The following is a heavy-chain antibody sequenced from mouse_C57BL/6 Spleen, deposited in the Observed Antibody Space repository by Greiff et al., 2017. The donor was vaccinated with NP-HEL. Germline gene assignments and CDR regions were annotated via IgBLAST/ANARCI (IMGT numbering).Heavy chain of an antibody. CDR3: TAYYYGSRRGFAY. CDR1: GFTFSDAW. CDR2: IINTSTNHAT. V-gene: IGHV6-6*01. Sequence: EVKLVESGGGLVQPGGSMKLSCAASGFTFSDAWMDWVRQSPETLLSFVSSIINTSTNHATYYSDSVNGRFTISRDDSKSSVYLQMNSLRAEDTGIYYCTAYYYGSRRGFAYWGQGTLVTVSA. D-gene: IGHD1-1*01. J-gene: IGHJ3*01.